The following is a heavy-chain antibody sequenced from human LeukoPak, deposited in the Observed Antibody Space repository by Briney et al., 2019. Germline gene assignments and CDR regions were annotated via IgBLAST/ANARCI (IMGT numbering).Heavy chain of an antibody. CDR1: GFTFSNYW. D-gene: IGHD2-8*02. CDR2: INSDGSST. J-gene: IGHJ4*02. Sequence: PGGSLRLSCAASGFTFSNYWMHWVRQAPGKGLVWVSRINSDGSSTIYADSVKGRFTISRDNAKNTVYLQMNSLRVEDTAVYYCVRDWYCAPDYWGQGTLVTVSS. CDR3: VRDWYCAPDY. V-gene: IGHV3-74*01.